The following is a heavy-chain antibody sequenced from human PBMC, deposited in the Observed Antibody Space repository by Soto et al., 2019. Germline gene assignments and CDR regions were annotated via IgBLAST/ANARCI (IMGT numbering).Heavy chain of an antibody. CDR1: GFSLSTSGVG. Sequence: SGPTLVKPTPTLTLTCTFSGFSLSTSGVGVGWIRQPPGKALEWLALIYWDDDKRYSPSLKSRLTITKDTSKNQVVLTMTNMDPVDTATYYCAHSRCGLYDFCGSNYFDYWGQGTLVTVSS. V-gene: IGHV2-5*02. J-gene: IGHJ4*02. CDR3: AHSRCGLYDFCGSNYFDY. D-gene: IGHD3-3*01. CDR2: IYWDDDK.